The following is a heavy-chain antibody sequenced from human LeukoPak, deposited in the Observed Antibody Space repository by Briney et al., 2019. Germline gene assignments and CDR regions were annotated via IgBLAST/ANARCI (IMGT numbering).Heavy chain of an antibody. CDR1: GFPFSTYA. Sequence: GGSLRLSCAASGFPFSTYAMNWVRQAPGKGLEWVSGISGSGGSTYYADSVKGRFTISRDNSKSTLYLQMNSLRAEDTAVYYCAKDPYSGSYYKYFQHWGQGTLVTVSS. D-gene: IGHD1-26*01. J-gene: IGHJ1*01. CDR3: AKDPYSGSYYKYFQH. V-gene: IGHV3-23*01. CDR2: ISGSGGST.